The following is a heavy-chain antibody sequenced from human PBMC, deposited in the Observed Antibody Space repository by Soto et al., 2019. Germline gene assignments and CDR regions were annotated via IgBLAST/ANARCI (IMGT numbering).Heavy chain of an antibody. CDR2: IKQDGSEK. Sequence: EVQLVESGGGLVQPGGSLRLSCAASGFTFSSYWMSWVRQAPGKGLEWVANIKQDGSEKYYVDSVKGRFTISRDNAKNSLYLQMNSLRAEDTACYYRARQPLAGDYIWGRYRLIESWFDPWGQGTLVTVSS. V-gene: IGHV3-7*01. CDR1: GFTFSSYW. D-gene: IGHD3-16*02. J-gene: IGHJ5*02. CDR3: ARQPLAGDYIWGRYRLIESWFDP.